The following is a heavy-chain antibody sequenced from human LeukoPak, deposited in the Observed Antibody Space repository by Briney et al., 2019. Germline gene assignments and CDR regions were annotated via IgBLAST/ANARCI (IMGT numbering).Heavy chain of an antibody. CDR1: GGSISSGGYY. J-gene: IGHJ4*02. V-gene: IGHV4-61*08. D-gene: IGHD1-26*01. Sequence: SETLSLTCTVSGGSISSGGYYWSWIRQHPGKGLEWIGYIYYSGSTNYNPSLRSRVTISVDASKNQFSLKLTSVTAADTAVYYCARSSGSYSQFDYWGQGALVTVSS. CDR2: IYYSGST. CDR3: ARSSGSYSQFDY.